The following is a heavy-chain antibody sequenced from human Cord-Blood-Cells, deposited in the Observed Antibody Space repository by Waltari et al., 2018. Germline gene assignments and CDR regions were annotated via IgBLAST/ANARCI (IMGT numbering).Heavy chain of an antibody. D-gene: IGHD3-3*01. J-gene: IGHJ4*02. Sequence: QVQLQQWGAGLLKPSETLSLTCAVYGGSFSGSYWSWIRQPPGKGLEWIGEINHSGSTNYNPSLKSRVTISVDTSKNQFSLKLSSVTAADTAVYYCARFLLEWPMPGWYFDYWGQGTLVTVSS. V-gene: IGHV4-34*01. CDR1: GGSFSGSY. CDR2: INHSGST. CDR3: ARFLLEWPMPGWYFDY.